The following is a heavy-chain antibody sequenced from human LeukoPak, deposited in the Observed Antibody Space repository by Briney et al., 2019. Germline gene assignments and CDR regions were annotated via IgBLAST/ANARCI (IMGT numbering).Heavy chain of an antibody. Sequence: GASVKVSCKASGYTFTSYGISWVRQAPGQGLEWMGGIIPIFGTANYAQKFQGRVTITADESTSTAYMELSSLRSEDTAVYYCARAQSVGVRGAGDYWGQGTLVTVSS. J-gene: IGHJ4*02. CDR3: ARAQSVGVRGAGDY. CDR1: GYTFTSYG. V-gene: IGHV1-69*13. D-gene: IGHD3-10*01. CDR2: IIPIFGTA.